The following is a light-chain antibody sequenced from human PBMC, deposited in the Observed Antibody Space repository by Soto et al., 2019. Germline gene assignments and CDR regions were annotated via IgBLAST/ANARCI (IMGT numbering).Light chain of an antibody. CDR2: GAS. CDR1: QSVSSN. J-gene: IGKJ1*01. Sequence: EIVMTQSPATLSVSPGERATLSCRASQSVSSNLAWYQQKPGQAPRLLIYGASTRATGIPARFSGSGSGTEFTLTIRRLEPEDFALYYCHQYDSWTFGQGTKVDIK. V-gene: IGKV3-15*01. CDR3: HQYDSWT.